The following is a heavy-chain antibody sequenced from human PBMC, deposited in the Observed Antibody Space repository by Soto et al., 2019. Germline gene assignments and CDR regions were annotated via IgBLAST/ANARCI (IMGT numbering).Heavy chain of an antibody. D-gene: IGHD1-1*01. J-gene: IGHJ4*02. V-gene: IGHV3-66*01. CDR1: GLTVSNNY. CDR3: ARDGTYNWV. CDR2: IFSNGDT. Sequence: ELQLVASGGGLVQPGGSLRLSFAASGLTVSNNYVRWVRQAPGKGLEWVSLIFSNGDTRYADSVKGRFTISRDSSSNTLYLQMNSQRVEDTAVYYCARDGTYNWVGGQGIHVTVSS.